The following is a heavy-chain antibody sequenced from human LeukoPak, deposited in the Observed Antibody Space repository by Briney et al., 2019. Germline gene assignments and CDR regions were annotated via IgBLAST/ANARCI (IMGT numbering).Heavy chain of an antibody. J-gene: IGHJ4*02. Sequence: GGSLRLSCAASGFTVSSIYMGWVRQAPEKGLEWVSVIYSGGTTYYADSVKGRFTISRDNSKNTLYLQMNSLRAEDTAVYYCARTKHAVGLDYWGQGTLVTVSS. CDR2: IYSGGTT. D-gene: IGHD2-8*01. CDR3: ARTKHAVGLDY. CDR1: GFTVSSIY. V-gene: IGHV3-53*01.